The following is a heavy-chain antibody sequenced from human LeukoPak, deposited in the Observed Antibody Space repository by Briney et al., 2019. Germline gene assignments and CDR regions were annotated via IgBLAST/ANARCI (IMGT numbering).Heavy chain of an antibody. J-gene: IGHJ4*02. CDR1: GGSISSSGYY. Sequence: SETLSLTCTVSGGSISSSGYYWSWIRQPPGKGLEWIGTIYYSGSAYYNPSLKTQVTISVDTSKNQFSLKLSSVTAADTAVYFCARGSQVDDFWSGYRAPLDYWGQGTLVTVSS. D-gene: IGHD3-3*01. CDR2: IYYSGSA. CDR3: ARGSQVDDFWSGYRAPLDY. V-gene: IGHV4-39*01.